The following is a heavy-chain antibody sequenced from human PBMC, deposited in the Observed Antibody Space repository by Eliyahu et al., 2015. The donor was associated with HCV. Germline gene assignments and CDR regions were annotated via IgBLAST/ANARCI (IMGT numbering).Heavy chain of an antibody. Sequence: EVQLVESGGDLVQPGGSLRLSCAASGFTFSTYWMTWVRQAPGKGLEWVASIKKDGSERYYVDSVEGRFTISRDNAKNSLHLQMNSLRAEDTAVYYCARRGAYYNYYMDAWGKGTTVAVSS. V-gene: IGHV3-7*03. J-gene: IGHJ6*03. D-gene: IGHD4/OR15-4a*01. CDR1: GFTFSTYW. CDR3: ARRGAYYNYYMDA. CDR2: IKKDGSER.